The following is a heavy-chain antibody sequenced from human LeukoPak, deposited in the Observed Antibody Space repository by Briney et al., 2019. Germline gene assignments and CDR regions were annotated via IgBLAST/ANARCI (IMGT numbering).Heavy chain of an antibody. CDR2: INAGNGNT. D-gene: IGHD2-2*01. CDR3: ARAPRYCSSTSCYRFDY. J-gene: IGHJ4*02. V-gene: IGHV1-3*01. Sequence: GASVKVSCKASGYTFTSYAMHWVRQAPGQRLEWMGWINAGNGNTKYSQKFQGRVTITRDTSASTAYMELSSLRSEDTAVYYCARAPRYCSSTSCYRFDYWGQGTLVTVSS. CDR1: GYTFTSYA.